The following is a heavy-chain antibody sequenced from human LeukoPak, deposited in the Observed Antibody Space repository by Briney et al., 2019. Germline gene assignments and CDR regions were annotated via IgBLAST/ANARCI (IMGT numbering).Heavy chain of an antibody. CDR1: GFTFSDSY. V-gene: IGHV3-7*01. D-gene: IGHD2/OR15-2a*01. CDR2: INPDGSEK. J-gene: IGHJ4*02. CDR3: AKGHTTLALG. Sequence: GGSLRLSCAASGFTFSDSYMTWVRQPPGKGLEWVASINPDGSEKYYVDFVKGRFTISRDNAKNSLYLQMDSLRVEDTAVYFCAKGHTTLALGGGQGTLVTVSS.